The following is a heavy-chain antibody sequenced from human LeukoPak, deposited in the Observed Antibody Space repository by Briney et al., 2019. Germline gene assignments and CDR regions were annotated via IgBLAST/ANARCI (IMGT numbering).Heavy chain of an antibody. D-gene: IGHD2-21*02. CDR2: IDYSEST. CDR1: GGSISTYY. CDR3: ARVGDYFFDY. J-gene: IGHJ4*02. Sequence: SETLSLTCTVSGGSISTYYWTWIRQPPGKGLEWIGYIDYSESTRYSPSLKSRVTISVDTSKNQFSLKLSSLSAADTAVYYCARVGDYFFDYWCQGTLVTVSS. V-gene: IGHV4-59*01.